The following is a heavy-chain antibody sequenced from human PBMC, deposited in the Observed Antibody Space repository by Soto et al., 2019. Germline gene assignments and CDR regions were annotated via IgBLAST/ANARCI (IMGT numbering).Heavy chain of an antibody. D-gene: IGHD6-19*01. CDR2: INAFNGNT. CDR3: ARDWDNSGWGGGRGMDV. V-gene: IGHV1-18*01. J-gene: IGHJ6*02. Sequence: QVQLVQSGAEVKTPGASVKVSCKASGYTFTSYSISWMRQAPGQGLEWMGWINAFNGNTNYAPKFQGRVTMTTATSTSIVYMALRSLRSDDTAVYYCARDWDNSGWGGGRGMDVWGQGTTVIVSS. CDR1: GYTFTSYS.